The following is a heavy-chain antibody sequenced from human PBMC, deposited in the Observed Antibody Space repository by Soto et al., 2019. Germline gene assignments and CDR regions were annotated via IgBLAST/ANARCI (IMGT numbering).Heavy chain of an antibody. CDR3: GVGTVGFYYYGRDV. CDR1: GGTFSSYA. CDR2: IIPIFGTA. J-gene: IGHJ6*02. V-gene: IGHV1-69*19. D-gene: IGHD3-16*01. Sequence: KVSCKASGGTFSSYAISWVRQAPGQGLEWMGGIIPIFGTANYAQKFQGRVTITADESTSRANMELSSLRSEDTAVYYCGVGTVGFYYYGRDVWGQGTTVTVAS.